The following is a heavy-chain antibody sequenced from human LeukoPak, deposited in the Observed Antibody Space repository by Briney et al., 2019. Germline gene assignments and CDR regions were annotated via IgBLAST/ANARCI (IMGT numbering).Heavy chain of an antibody. V-gene: IGHV3-23*01. D-gene: IGHD3-10*01. Sequence: GGSLRLSCAASGFTFSSYAMSWVRQAPGKGLEWVSAISGSGGSTYYAYSVKGRFTISRDNSKNTLYLQMNSLRAEDTAVYYCARDKSDSGSYYKYWGQGTLVTVSS. J-gene: IGHJ4*02. CDR2: ISGSGGST. CDR1: GFTFSSYA. CDR3: ARDKSDSGSYYKY.